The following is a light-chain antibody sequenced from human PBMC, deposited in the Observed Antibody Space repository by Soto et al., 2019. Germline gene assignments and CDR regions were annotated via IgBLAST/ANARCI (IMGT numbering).Light chain of an antibody. V-gene: IGLV2-14*01. J-gene: IGLJ3*02. CDR2: DVS. CDR3: SSYTGSSTLV. Sequence: QSVLTQPASVSGSPGQSITISCTGTSSDVGGYNYVSWYQQHPGKAPKLMIYDVSNRPSGVSNRFSGSKSGNTASLTISVLQAEDEAYYYCSSYTGSSTLVFGGGTKLTVL. CDR1: SSDVGGYNY.